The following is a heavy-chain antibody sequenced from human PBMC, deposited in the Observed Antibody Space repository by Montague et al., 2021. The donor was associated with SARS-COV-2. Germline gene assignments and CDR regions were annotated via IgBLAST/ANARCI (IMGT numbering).Heavy chain of an antibody. D-gene: IGHD3-3*01. J-gene: IGHJ4*02. Sequence: TLSLTCTVSGDSSSSGSYYWSGIRQPAGKGLEGIGRIYTSGSTNYNPSLKSRVTISVDTSKNQFSLKLSSVTAADTAVYYCARADFWSGYLYFDYWGQGTLVTVSS. CDR1: GDSSSSGSYY. CDR2: IYTSGST. V-gene: IGHV4-61*02. CDR3: ARADFWSGYLYFDY.